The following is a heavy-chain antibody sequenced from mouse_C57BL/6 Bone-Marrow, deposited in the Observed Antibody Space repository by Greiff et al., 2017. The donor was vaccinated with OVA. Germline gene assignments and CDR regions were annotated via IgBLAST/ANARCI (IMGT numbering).Heavy chain of an antibody. J-gene: IGHJ1*03. CDR3: ASSTGVARGWYFDV. V-gene: IGHV1-64*01. Sequence: QVQLQQPGAELVKPGASVKLSCKASGYTFTSYWMHWVKQRPGQGLEWIGMIHPNSGSTNYNEKFKSKATLTVDKSSSTAYMQLSSLTSEDSAVYDCASSTGVARGWYFDVWGTGTTVTVSS. CDR2: IHPNSGST. CDR1: GYTFTSYW. D-gene: IGHD1-1*01.